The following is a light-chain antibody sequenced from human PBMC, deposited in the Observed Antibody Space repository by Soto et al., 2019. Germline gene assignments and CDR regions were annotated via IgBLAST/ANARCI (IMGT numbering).Light chain of an antibody. CDR1: QSVNSR. J-gene: IGKJ5*01. CDR3: QQYFTSPIT. V-gene: IGKV3-20*01. Sequence: EIVLTQSPGTLALYPGERATLSCRASQSVNSRLAWYQHKPGQAPRLLISGASNRASGIPARFSAWGSGKDFTLTISRVDPADFAFYYCQQYFTSPITFGQGTRLEIK. CDR2: GAS.